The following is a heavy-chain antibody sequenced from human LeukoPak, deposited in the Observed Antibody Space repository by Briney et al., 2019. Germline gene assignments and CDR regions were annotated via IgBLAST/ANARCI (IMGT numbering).Heavy chain of an antibody. Sequence: PGGSLRLSCAASGFTFSSYSMNWVRQAPGKGLEWVSSISSSSSYIYYADSVKGRFTISRDNSKNTLYLQMSSLRPEDTALYYCARPRTIAAAGIFGAFDYWGQGTLVTVSS. V-gene: IGHV3-21*01. J-gene: IGHJ4*02. CDR3: ARPRTIAAAGIFGAFDY. CDR1: GFTFSSYS. D-gene: IGHD6-13*01. CDR2: ISSSSSYI.